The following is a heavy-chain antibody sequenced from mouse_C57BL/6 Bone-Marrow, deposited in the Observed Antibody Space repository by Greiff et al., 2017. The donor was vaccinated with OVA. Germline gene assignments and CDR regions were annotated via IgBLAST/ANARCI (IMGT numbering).Heavy chain of an antibody. CDR3: TTSLGRGYLDY. Sequence: VQLQQSGAELVRPGASVKLSCTASGFNIKDDYMHWVKQRPEQGLEWIGWIDPENGDTEYASKFQGKATITADTSSNTAYLQLSSLTSEDTAVYYCTTSLGRGYLDYWGQGTTLTVSS. J-gene: IGHJ2*01. CDR2: IDPENGDT. V-gene: IGHV14-4*01. D-gene: IGHD4-1*01. CDR1: GFNIKDDY.